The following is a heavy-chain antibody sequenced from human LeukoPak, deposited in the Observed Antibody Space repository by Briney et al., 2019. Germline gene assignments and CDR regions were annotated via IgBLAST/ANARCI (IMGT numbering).Heavy chain of an antibody. D-gene: IGHD6-6*01. CDR1: GFTFSDYY. V-gene: IGHV3-11*01. Sequence: GGSLRLSCAPSGFTFSDYYISWIRQAPGKGLEWDSYISSSGSTIYYADSVKGRFTISRDNAKNSLYLQMNSLRAEDTAVYYCARESSSAPSWFDPWGQGTLVTVSS. CDR2: ISSSGSTI. J-gene: IGHJ5*02. CDR3: ARESSSAPSWFDP.